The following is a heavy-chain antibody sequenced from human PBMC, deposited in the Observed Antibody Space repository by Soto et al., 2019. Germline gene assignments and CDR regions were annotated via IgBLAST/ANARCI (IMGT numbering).Heavy chain of an antibody. CDR3: AKVAEGVPADYYYYYGMDV. CDR1: GFNFSSYA. CDR2: ISGSGGST. D-gene: IGHD2-2*01. J-gene: IGHJ6*02. Sequence: GGSLSLSCTASGFNFSSYAMSWVRQAPGKGLEWVSAISGSGGSTYYADSVKGRFTISRDNSKNTLYLQMNSLRAEDTAVYYCAKVAEGVPADYYYYYGMDVWGQGTTVTVSS. V-gene: IGHV3-23*01.